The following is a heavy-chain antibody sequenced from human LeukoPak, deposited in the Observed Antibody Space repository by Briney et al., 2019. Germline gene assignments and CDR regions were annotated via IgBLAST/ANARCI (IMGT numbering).Heavy chain of an antibody. J-gene: IGHJ4*02. Sequence: RTSETLSLTCTVSGGSISSYYWSWIRQPPGKGLEWIGYIYYSGSTNYNPSLKSRVTISVDTSKNQFSLKLSSVTAADTAVYYCARETVSGSHRWGQGTLVTVSS. V-gene: IGHV4-59*01. CDR2: IYYSGST. D-gene: IGHD1-26*01. CDR1: GGSISSYY. CDR3: ARETVSGSHR.